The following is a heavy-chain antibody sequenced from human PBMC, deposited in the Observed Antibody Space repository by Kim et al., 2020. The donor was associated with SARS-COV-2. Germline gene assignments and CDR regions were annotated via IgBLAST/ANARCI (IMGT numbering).Heavy chain of an antibody. V-gene: IGHV1-24*01. CDR2: FDPEDGET. Sequence: ASVKVSCKVSGYTLTELSMHWVRQAPGKGLEWMGGFDPEDGETIYAQKFQGRVTMTEDTSKDTAYMELSSLRSEDTAVYYCATGSSVAGPPEDWRYYYGMDVWGQGTTVTVSS. CDR3: ATGSSVAGPPEDWRYYYGMDV. J-gene: IGHJ6*02. CDR1: GYTLTELS. D-gene: IGHD6-19*01.